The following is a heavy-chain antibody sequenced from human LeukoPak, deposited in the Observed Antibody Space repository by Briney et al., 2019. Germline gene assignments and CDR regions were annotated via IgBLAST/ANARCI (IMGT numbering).Heavy chain of an antibody. CDR1: GFTFSGYW. CDR3: ARDQGSLPSDS. V-gene: IGHV3-7*01. J-gene: IGHJ4*02. D-gene: IGHD6-13*01. Sequence: GESLRLSCAASGFTFSGYWMSWVRQAPGKGLEWVANIRQDGNEKHYVDSVKGRFTISRDNAKSSLFLQMNSLRDEDTAIYYCARDQGSLPSDSWGQGTLVSVSS. CDR2: IRQDGNEK.